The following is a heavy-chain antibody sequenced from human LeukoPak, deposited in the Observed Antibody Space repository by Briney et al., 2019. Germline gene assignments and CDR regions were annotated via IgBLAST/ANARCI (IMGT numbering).Heavy chain of an antibody. CDR3: ARRRGSYYGYYFDY. CDR2: IYTSGST. J-gene: IGHJ4*02. CDR1: GGSVSSSRYY. D-gene: IGHD1-26*01. Sequence: PSETLSLTCTVSGGSVSSSRYYWGWIRQSPGKGLEWIGRIYTSGSTNYNPSLKSRVTISVDTSKNQFSLKLSSVTAADTAVYYCARRRGSYYGYYFDYWGQGTLVTVSS. V-gene: IGHV4-39*07.